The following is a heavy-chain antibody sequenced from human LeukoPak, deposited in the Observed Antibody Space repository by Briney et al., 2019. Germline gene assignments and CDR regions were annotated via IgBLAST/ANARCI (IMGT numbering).Heavy chain of an antibody. CDR2: ISSSSSYI. CDR3: AREGYSSGWYQGPDY. CDR1: GFTFSSYS. D-gene: IGHD6-19*01. Sequence: GGSLRLSCAASGFTFSSYSMNWVRQAPGKGLEWVSSISSSSSYIYYADSVKGRFTISRDNAKNSLYLQMNSLRAEDTAVYYCAREGYSSGWYQGPDYWGQGTLVTVSS. J-gene: IGHJ4*02. V-gene: IGHV3-21*01.